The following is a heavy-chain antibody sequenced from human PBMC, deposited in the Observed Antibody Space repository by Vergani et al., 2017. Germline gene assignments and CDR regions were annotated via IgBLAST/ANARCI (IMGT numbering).Heavy chain of an antibody. V-gene: IGHV4-34*01. J-gene: IGHJ5*02. CDR1: GGSFSGYY. CDR2: INHSGST. D-gene: IGHD2-15*01. Sequence: QVQLQQWGAGLLKPSETLSLTCAVYGGSFSGYYWSWIRQPPGKGLEWSGEINHSGSTNYNPSLKSRVTISVDTSKNQFSLKLSSVTAADTAVYYCSRARPYCSGGSCYPAGWFDPWGQGTLVTVSS. CDR3: SRARPYCSGGSCYPAGWFDP.